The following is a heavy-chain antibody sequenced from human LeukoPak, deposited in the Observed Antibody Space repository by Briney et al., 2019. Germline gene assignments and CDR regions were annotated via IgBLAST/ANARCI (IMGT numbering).Heavy chain of an antibody. V-gene: IGHV5-51*01. J-gene: IGHJ3*01. CDR1: GYSFTNYW. D-gene: IGHD5-24*01. Sequence: HGESLTISCKGSGYSFTNYWITWVRQMPGKGLEWMGIVYPADSDTKYSPSFQGQVTTSADKSINTAYLQWSSLKASDTAMYYCARSPRDGYLDSFDVWGRGTMLTVS. CDR3: ARSPRDGYLDSFDV. CDR2: VYPADSDT.